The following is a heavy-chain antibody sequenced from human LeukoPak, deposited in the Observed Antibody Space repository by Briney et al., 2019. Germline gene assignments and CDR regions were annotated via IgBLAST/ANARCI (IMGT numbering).Heavy chain of an antibody. J-gene: IGHJ4*02. CDR3: ARVSYSSSWYGYYFDY. CDR2: ISYDGSNK. V-gene: IGHV3-30-3*01. Sequence: GRSLRLSCAASGFTFSSYAMHWVRQAPGKGLEWVAVISYDGSNKYYADSVKGRFTISRDNSKNTLYLQMNSLRAEDTAVYYCARVSYSSSWYGYYFDYWGQGTLVTVSS. CDR1: GFTFSSYA. D-gene: IGHD6-13*01.